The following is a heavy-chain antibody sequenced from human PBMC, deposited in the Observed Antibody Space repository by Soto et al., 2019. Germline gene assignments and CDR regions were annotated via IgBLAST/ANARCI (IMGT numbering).Heavy chain of an antibody. V-gene: IGHV1-8*01. J-gene: IGHJ4*02. CDR2: MNPNSGNT. D-gene: IGHD2-2*01. CDR3: ARGEGYCSSTSCPSGDY. CDR1: GYTFTSYD. Sequence: QVQLVQSGAEVKKPGASVKVSCKASGYTFTSYDINWVRQATGQGLEWMGWMNPNSGNTGYAQKFQGRVTMTRTTSISTAYMELSSLRSEDTAVYYCARGEGYCSSTSCPSGDYWGQGTLVTVSS.